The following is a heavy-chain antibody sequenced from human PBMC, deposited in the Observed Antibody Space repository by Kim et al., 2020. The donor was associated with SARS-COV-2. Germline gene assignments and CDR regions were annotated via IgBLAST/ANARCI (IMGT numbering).Heavy chain of an antibody. CDR1: GFTFSSYA. V-gene: IGHV3-33*01. D-gene: IGHD6-6*01. CDR3: VGSSSGAHSHFDY. CDR2: IWYDGSNK. Sequence: GGSLRLSCAASGFTFSSYAMHWVRQAPGKGLEWVAVIWYDGSNKYYADSVKGRFTISRDNSKNTLYLQMNSLRAEDTAVYYCVGSSSGAHSHFDYWGQGT. J-gene: IGHJ4*02.